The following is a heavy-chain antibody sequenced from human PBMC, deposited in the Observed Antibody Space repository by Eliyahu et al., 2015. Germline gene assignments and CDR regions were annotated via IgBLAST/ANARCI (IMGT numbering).Heavy chain of an antibody. J-gene: IGHJ2*01. CDR2: VYNPRNI. D-gene: IGHD6-19*01. CDR3: ARSAPGGNAWSLF. V-gene: IGHV4-4*07. Sequence: QVQHEESGPGLLKPSETLSLTCTXSXGPVSDYYWTWVRXPAGKGLEWIGRVYNPRNIKYSASLKSRVTMSVDASKNQFFMNLTSVTAADTAVYYCARSAPGGNAWSLFWGRGTPVTVSS. CDR1: XGPVSDYY.